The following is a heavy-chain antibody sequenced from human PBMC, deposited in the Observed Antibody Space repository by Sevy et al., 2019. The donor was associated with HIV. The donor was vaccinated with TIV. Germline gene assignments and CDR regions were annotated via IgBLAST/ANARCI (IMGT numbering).Heavy chain of an antibody. CDR3: ATAPHTYSSSCYPGWFDP. V-gene: IGHV3-23*01. D-gene: IGHD6-13*01. CDR1: GFTFSSYA. CDR2: ISGGGGST. J-gene: IGHJ5*02. Sequence: GGSLRLSCAASGFTFSSYAMSWVRQAPGKGLEWVSAISGGGGSTYYADSVKGRFTISRDNSKNTLYLQMNSLRAEDTAVCYCATAPHTYSSSCYPGWFDPWGQGTLVTVSS.